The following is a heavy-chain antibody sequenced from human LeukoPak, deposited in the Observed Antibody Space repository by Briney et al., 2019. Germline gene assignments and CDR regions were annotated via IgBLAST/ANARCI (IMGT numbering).Heavy chain of an antibody. J-gene: IGHJ5*02. D-gene: IGHD4-23*01. V-gene: IGHV4-39*07. Sequence: SETLSLTCTVSGGSISSSSYYWGWIRQPPGKGLEWIGSIYYSGSTYYNPSLKSRVTISVDTSKNQFSLKLSSVTAADTAVYYCARARSRWSRGVVWFDPWGQGTLVTVSS. CDR3: ARARSRWSRGVVWFDP. CDR1: GGSISSSSYY. CDR2: IYYSGST.